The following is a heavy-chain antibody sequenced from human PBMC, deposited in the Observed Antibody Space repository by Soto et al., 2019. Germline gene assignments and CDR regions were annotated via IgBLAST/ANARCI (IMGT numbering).Heavy chain of an antibody. CDR3: ARSDFDLYGMDV. Sequence: GGSLIVSCAASVFTFSIYCMHWVRQAPGKGLEWVAVIWYDGSNKYYADSVKGRFTISRDNSKNTLYLQMNSLRAEDTAVYYCARSDFDLYGMDVWGQGTTVTVSS. CDR2: IWYDGSNK. D-gene: IGHD3-9*01. CDR1: VFTFSIYC. V-gene: IGHV3-33*01. J-gene: IGHJ6*02.